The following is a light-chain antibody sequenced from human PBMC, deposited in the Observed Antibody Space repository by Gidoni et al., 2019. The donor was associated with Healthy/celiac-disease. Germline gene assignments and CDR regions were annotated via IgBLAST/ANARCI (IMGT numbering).Light chain of an antibody. CDR1: QSVLYSSNNKNY. Sequence: DIVMTQSPDSLAVSLGERATINCKSSQSVLYSSNNKNYLAWYQQKTGQPPKLLIYGASTRESGVPDRFSGSGSGTDFTLTISSLQAEDVAVYYCQQYYSTPCSFGQGTKLEIK. J-gene: IGKJ2*04. CDR3: QQYYSTPCS. CDR2: GAS. V-gene: IGKV4-1*01.